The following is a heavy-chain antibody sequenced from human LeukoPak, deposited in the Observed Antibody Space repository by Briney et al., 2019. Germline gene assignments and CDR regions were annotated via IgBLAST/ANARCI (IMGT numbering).Heavy chain of an antibody. D-gene: IGHD6-25*01. CDR1: GFTFSRYA. CDR3: AKDRAAPA. Sequence: GVSLTLSCAASGFTFSRYAMIWLRQAQGKGLEWVPAISGSGGSTYYADSVKGRFTISRDNSKNTVYLQMNSLRAEDTAVYYCAKDRAAPAWGQGTLVTVSS. V-gene: IGHV3-23*01. CDR2: ISGSGGST. J-gene: IGHJ5*02.